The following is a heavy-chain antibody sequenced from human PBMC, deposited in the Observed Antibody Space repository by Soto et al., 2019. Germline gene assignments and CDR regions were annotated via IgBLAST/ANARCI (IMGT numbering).Heavy chain of an antibody. CDR2: MNPNSGNT. CDR1: GYTFTSYD. CDR3: ARVLADCSSTSCYTYDASDI. J-gene: IGHJ3*02. Sequence: ASVKVSCKASGYTFTSYDINWVRQATGQGLEWMGWMNPNSGNTGYAQKFQGRVTMTRNTSISTAYMELSSLRSEDTAVYYCARVLADCSSTSCYTYDASDIWGQGTMVTVSS. V-gene: IGHV1-8*01. D-gene: IGHD2-2*02.